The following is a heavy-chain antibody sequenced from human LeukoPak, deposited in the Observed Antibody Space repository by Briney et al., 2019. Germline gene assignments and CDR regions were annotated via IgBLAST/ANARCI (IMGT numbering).Heavy chain of an antibody. CDR1: GFTFSSYA. CDR2: ISGSGGST. Sequence: PGGSLKLSCAASGFTFSSYAMSWVRQAPGQGLEWLSAISGSGGSTYYADSVKGRFTISGDNSKNTLYLQMNRLRAEDTAVYYCAKEEASSSDFGVVIDYWGQGTLVTVSS. D-gene: IGHD3-3*01. CDR3: AKEEASSSDFGVVIDY. V-gene: IGHV3-23*01. J-gene: IGHJ4*02.